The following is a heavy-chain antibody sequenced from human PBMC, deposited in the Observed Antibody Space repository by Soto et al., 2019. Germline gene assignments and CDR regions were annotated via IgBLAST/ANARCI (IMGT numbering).Heavy chain of an antibody. CDR1: EFTFSSYS. D-gene: IGHD3-10*01. J-gene: IGHJ4*02. CDR3: ARDFTYYYASPESFDF. Sequence: PGGSLRLSCAASEFTFSSYSMNWVRQAPGKGLEWISYISSSGHTIYYRDSVKGRFTISRDNGKNSLYLQLNSLRVEDTAVYYCARDFTYYYASPESFDFWGQGTLVTVSS. V-gene: IGHV3-48*01. CDR2: ISSSGHTI.